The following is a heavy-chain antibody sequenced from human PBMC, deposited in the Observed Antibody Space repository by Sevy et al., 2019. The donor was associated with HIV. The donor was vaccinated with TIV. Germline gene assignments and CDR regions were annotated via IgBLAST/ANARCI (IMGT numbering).Heavy chain of an antibody. V-gene: IGHV1-2*02. CDR1: GYTFTGYY. Sequence: ASVKVSCKASGYTFTGYYMHWMRQAPGQGLEWMGWINPDSGGPTYAPKFQGRVTLTRDTSISTAYMDLSRLKSDDTDVYYCVRDDRDGYFEYWCQGTLVTVSS. J-gene: IGHJ4*02. CDR2: INPDSGGP. CDR3: VRDDRDGYFEY.